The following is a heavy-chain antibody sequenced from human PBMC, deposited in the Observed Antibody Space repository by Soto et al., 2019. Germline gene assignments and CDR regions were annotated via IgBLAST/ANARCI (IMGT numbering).Heavy chain of an antibody. J-gene: IGHJ1*01. CDR1: GGSISSYY. V-gene: IGHV4-59*08. CDR2: ISNSGSS. Sequence: SETLSLTCTVSGGSISSYYWSWIRQPPGKGLESIGYISNSGSSNYNYNPSLKSRVTISVDTSKNQLSLKLTSVTAADTAVYFCARLGAYYQAMDSWGQGTLVTVSS. D-gene: IGHD3-22*01. CDR3: ARLGAYYQAMDS.